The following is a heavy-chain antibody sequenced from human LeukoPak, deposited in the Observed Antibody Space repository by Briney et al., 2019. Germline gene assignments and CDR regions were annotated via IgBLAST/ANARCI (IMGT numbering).Heavy chain of an antibody. J-gene: IGHJ3*02. CDR3: ATSREVAGSHAFDI. Sequence: GESLKIPCKGSGYSFTKYWNGCVRQMPGKGLEWMGMLYPGDSASRFSPSFQGRVTMSVDRSINTAYLQWSSLRASDTAMYYCATSREVAGSHAFDIWGQGTVVTVSS. V-gene: IGHV5-51*01. CDR1: GYSFTKYW. CDR2: LYPGDSAS. D-gene: IGHD6-19*01.